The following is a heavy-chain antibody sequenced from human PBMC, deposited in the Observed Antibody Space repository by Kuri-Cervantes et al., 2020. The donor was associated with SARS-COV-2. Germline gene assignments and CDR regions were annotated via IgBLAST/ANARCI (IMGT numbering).Heavy chain of an antibody. Sequence: ASVKVSCKASGYTFTSYYMHWVRQAPGQGLEWMGIINPSGGSTSYAQKFQGRVTMTRDTSTSTVYMELSSLRSEDTAVYYCARDYYDFWSGSVYYYYYMDVWGKGTTVTVSS. J-gene: IGHJ6*03. D-gene: IGHD3-3*01. CDR3: ARDYYDFWSGSVYYYYYMDV. V-gene: IGHV1-46*01. CDR2: INPSGGST. CDR1: GYTFTSYY.